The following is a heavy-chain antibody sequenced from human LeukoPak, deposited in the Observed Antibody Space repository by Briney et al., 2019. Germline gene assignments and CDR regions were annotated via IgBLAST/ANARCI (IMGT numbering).Heavy chain of an antibody. Sequence: SETLSLTCTVSGGSISSYYWSWIRQPPGKGLEWIGYIYYSGSTNYNPSLKSRVTISVDTSKNQFSLKLSSVTAADTAVYYCARSWRDYDYVWGSPHDAFDIWGQGTMVTVSS. CDR2: IYYSGST. CDR3: ARSWRDYDYVWGSPHDAFDI. CDR1: GGSISSYY. J-gene: IGHJ3*02. D-gene: IGHD3-16*01. V-gene: IGHV4-59*01.